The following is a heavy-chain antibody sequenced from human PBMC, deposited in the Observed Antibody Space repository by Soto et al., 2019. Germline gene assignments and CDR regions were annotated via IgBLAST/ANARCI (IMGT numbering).Heavy chain of an antibody. CDR2: ISAYNGNT. V-gene: IGHV1-18*01. CDR3: ARLFPDSGYPFDY. Sequence: QVQLVQSGAEVKKPGAQGRFSCRVPGTTLPSNGFTWVRRPPGQGLEWMGWISAYNGNTNYAQKLQGRVTMTTDTSTSTAYMELRSLRSDDTAVYYCARLFPDSGYPFDYWGQGTLVTVSS. J-gene: IGHJ4*02. D-gene: IGHD5-12*01. CDR1: GTTLPSNG.